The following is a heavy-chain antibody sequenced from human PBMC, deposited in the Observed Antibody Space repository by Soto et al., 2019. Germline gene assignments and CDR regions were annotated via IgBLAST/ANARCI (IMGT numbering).Heavy chain of an antibody. CDR2: ISGSGGIT. Sequence: EVQLLESGGGLVQPGGSLRLSCAASGFTFSSYAMSWVRQAPGKGLEWVSAISGSGGITYYADSVKGRFTISRDNPKNKLCLQMNSLRAEDTAVYYCAKVVLVAWCMDVWGKGTTVTVSS. V-gene: IGHV3-23*01. CDR3: AKVVLVAWCMDV. J-gene: IGHJ6*03. D-gene: IGHD2-15*01. CDR1: GFTFSSYA.